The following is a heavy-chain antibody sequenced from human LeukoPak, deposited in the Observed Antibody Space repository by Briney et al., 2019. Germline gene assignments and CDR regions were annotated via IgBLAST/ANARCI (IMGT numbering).Heavy chain of an antibody. CDR3: ARGRGVDIVATIIGY. Sequence: GASVKVSCKASGYTFTSYDINWVRPATGQGLEWMGWMNPNSGNTGYAQKFQGRVTMTRNTSISTAYMELSSLRSEDTAVYYCARGRGVDIVATIIGYWGQGTLVTVSS. D-gene: IGHD5-12*01. V-gene: IGHV1-8*01. J-gene: IGHJ4*02. CDR1: GYTFTSYD. CDR2: MNPNSGNT.